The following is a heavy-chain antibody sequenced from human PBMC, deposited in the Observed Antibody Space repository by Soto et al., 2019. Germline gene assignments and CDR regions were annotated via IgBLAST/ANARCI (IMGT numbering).Heavy chain of an antibody. J-gene: IGHJ4*02. CDR1: GFTFSTYG. Sequence: QVQLVESGGGVVQPGRSLRLSCAASGFTFSTYGLHWVRQAPGKGLEWVAVIWSDGSYKDYADSIEGRFTISRDNSKNTLYLQMNRLSADDTALYYCARDLDSGSYAYWGLGTLVTVSS. CDR3: ARDLDSGSYAY. CDR2: IWSDGSYK. V-gene: IGHV3-33*01. D-gene: IGHD1-26*01.